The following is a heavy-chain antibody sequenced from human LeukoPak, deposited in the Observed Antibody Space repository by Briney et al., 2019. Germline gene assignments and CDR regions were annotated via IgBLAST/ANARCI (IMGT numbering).Heavy chain of an antibody. CDR3: ARVSDTSMVTPGFDS. D-gene: IGHD5-18*01. J-gene: IGHJ4*02. V-gene: IGHV1-18*01. CDR1: GYTFNRYT. Sequence: GASVKVSCKTSGYTFNRYTITWVRQAPGQGLEWMGWVSTSNGATNYAEKFQGRVIMTTETVTKTAYMELRRLQSGDTAMYFCARVSDTSMVTPGFDSWGQGTLVTVSP. CDR2: VSTSNGAT.